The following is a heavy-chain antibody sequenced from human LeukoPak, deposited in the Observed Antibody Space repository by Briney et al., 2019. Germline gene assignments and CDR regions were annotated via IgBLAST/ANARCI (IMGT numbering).Heavy chain of an antibody. J-gene: IGHJ4*02. V-gene: IGHV3-23*01. CDR1: GFTFSSYA. CDR2: ISGSGGTT. D-gene: IGHD2-21*02. Sequence: PGGSLRLSCAASGFTFSSYAMSWVRQAPGKGLEWVSAISGSGGTTYYADSVKGRFPISRDNSKNTLYLQMNTLRAEDTAVYYCARYCGGDCSKGFDYWGQGTLVTVSS. CDR3: ARYCGGDCSKGFDY.